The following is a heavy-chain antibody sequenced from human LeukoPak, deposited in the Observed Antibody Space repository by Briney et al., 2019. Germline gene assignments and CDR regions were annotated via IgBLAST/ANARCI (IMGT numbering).Heavy chain of an antibody. D-gene: IGHD2-21*01. V-gene: IGHV6-1*01. Sequence: SQTLSLTCAISGDRVSSKSAAWNWIGQSPSRGLEWLGRTYYRSKWNNDYAVSVRGRITINPDTSKNQFSLLLNSVTPEDTAVYYCARYSGLGVPDYWGQGTLVTVSS. CDR3: ARYSGLGVPDY. CDR2: TYYRSKWNN. CDR1: GDRVSSKSAA. J-gene: IGHJ4*02.